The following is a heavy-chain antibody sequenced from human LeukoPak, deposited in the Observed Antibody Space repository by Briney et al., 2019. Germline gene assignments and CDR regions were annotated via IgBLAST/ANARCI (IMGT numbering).Heavy chain of an antibody. CDR2: INPNSGGT. J-gene: IGHJ3*02. CDR1: GYTFTGYF. V-gene: IGHV1-2*02. Sequence: ASVKVSCKASGYTFTGYFIHWVRQAPGQGLEWMGWINPNSGGTNYAQKLQGRVTMTTDTSTSTAYMELRSLRSDDTAVYYCAGARSTYYYDSSGSFSPGDDAFDIWGQGTMVTVSS. D-gene: IGHD3-22*01. CDR3: AGARSTYYYDSSGSFSPGDDAFDI.